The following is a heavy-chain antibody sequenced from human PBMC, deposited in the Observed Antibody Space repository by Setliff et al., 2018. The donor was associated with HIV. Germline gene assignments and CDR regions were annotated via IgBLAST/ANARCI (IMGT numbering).Heavy chain of an antibody. CDR3: ALSGSYIGWFDP. CDR2: ISISGDT. J-gene: IGHJ5*02. CDR1: GGSVTSYY. Sequence: SETLSLTCTVSGGSVTSYYWSWIRQPAGKRLEWIGRISISGDTNYNPSLKSRATMSLDTSKNQFSLKLNSVTAADTAMYYCALSGSYIGWFDPWGQGTLVTVSS. V-gene: IGHV4-4*07. D-gene: IGHD3-10*01.